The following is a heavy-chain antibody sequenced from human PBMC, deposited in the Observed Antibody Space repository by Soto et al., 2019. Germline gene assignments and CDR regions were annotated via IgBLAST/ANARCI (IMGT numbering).Heavy chain of an antibody. V-gene: IGHV1-18*04. CDR2: INAFDDDT. CDR1: AYTFTSYH. J-gene: IGHJ3*02. CDR3: PRNLYGRAFDI. Sequence: QAQLEQSGPEVKRPGASQKVSCKASAYTFTSYHISWVRQAPGQGLEWIGWINAFDDDTNYSQKFQDRVTMTAHRSTDTAYWDLRSLGSDDTAIYYCPRNLYGRAFDIWGQGTMVTDSS. D-gene: IGHD2-8*01.